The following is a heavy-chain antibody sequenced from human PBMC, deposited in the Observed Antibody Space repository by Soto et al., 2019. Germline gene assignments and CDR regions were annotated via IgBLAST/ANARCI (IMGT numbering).Heavy chain of an antibody. J-gene: IGHJ5*01. D-gene: IGHD3-22*01. CDR3: ARAPKSSWLYNWFDS. CDR1: GYTFTSNY. Sequence: QVQLVQSGAEVRKPGASVKVSCTASGYTFTSNYIHWVRQAPGQGLEWMAVINPSDSSTTYAQKFQGRITMTRDTSTSTVYMEVSSLTSEDTAIYYCARAPKSSWLYNWFDSWGQGTLVTVSA. V-gene: IGHV1-46*01. CDR2: INPSDSST.